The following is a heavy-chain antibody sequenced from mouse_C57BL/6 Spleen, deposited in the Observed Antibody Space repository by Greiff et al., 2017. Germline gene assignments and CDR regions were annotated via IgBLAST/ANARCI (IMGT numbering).Heavy chain of an antibody. V-gene: IGHV1-82*01. CDR3: ARSGIDYYGSSNWYFDV. D-gene: IGHD1-1*01. CDR1: GYAFSSSW. CDR2: IYPGDGDT. Sequence: VQLKTSGPELVKPGASVKISCKASGYAFSSSWMNWVKQRPGKGLEWIGRIYPGDGDTNYNGKFKGKATLTADKSSSTAYMQLSSLTSEDSAVYFCARSGIDYYGSSNWYFDVWGTGTTVTVSS. J-gene: IGHJ1*03.